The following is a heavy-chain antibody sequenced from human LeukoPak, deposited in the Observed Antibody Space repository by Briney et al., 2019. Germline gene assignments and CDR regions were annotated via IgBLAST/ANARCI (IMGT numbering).Heavy chain of an antibody. CDR1: GGSIGSGGYS. V-gene: IGHV4-30-2*01. CDR3: ARSSSWSYGMDV. D-gene: IGHD6-13*01. CDR2: IYHSGST. Sequence: SQTLSLTCAVSGGSIGSGGYSWSWIRQPPGKGLEWIGYIYHSGSTYYNPSLKSRVTISVDRSKNQFSLRLSSVTAADTAVYYCARSSSWSYGMDVWGQGTTVTVSS. J-gene: IGHJ6*02.